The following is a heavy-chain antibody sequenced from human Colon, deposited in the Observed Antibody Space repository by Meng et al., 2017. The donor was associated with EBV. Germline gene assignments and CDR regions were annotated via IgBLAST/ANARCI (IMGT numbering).Heavy chain of an antibody. CDR2: IYYTGST. V-gene: IGHV4-39*07. CDR3: ARDGPLL. CDR1: GDSISGSGDY. J-gene: IGHJ4*02. Sequence: QLTLQGSGPGLVRPSETLSLTCSVSGDSISGSGDYWGWVRQPPGKGLEWIGNIYYTGSTYYNPSLKSRVTISVDTSKNQFSLKVTSMTAADTAVYYCARDGPLLWGPGTLVTVSS.